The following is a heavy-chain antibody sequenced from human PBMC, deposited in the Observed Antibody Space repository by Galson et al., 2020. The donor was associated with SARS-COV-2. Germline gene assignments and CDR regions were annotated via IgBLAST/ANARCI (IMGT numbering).Heavy chain of an antibody. Sequence: EFGDTLVKPTGTRTLHCTVSGFSLSNARMGGGGVRQPTGRALEWVAHIFSNHEKSYTTSLKSMLTISNATSESQVVLTMTSMDPVDTATYSCARILDLWFGEKGDYSFDYWGQGTLVTVSS. J-gene: IGHJ4*02. V-gene: IGHV2-26*01. CDR2: IFSNHEK. CDR1: GFSLSNARMG. D-gene: IGHD3-10*01. CDR3: ARILDLWFGEKGDYSFDY.